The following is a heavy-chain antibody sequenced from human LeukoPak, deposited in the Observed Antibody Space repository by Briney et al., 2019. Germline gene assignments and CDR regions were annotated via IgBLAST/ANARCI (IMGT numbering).Heavy chain of an antibody. J-gene: IGHJ3*02. CDR2: IYPGDSDT. V-gene: IGHV5-51*01. CDR1: GYSFTSYW. Sequence: KVGESLKISCKGSGYSFTSYWIGWVRQMPGKGLEWMGIIYPGDSDTRYSPSFQGQVTISADKSISTAYLQWSSLKASDTAMYYCARHRPGNSVIVNDAFDIWGQGTMVTVSS. D-gene: IGHD3-22*01. CDR3: ARHRPGNSVIVNDAFDI.